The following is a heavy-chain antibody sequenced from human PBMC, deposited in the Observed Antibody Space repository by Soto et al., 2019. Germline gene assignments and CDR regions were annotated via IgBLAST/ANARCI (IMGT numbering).Heavy chain of an antibody. J-gene: IGHJ4*02. CDR2: IYYIGNT. CDR1: NGSISSRSSY. D-gene: IGHD4-17*01. CDR3: GGQDYGAKGYYEN. V-gene: IGHV4-39*01. Sequence: QLQLQESGSGLVKPSETLSLTCIVSNGSISSRSSYWGWIRQTPGKGLEWIGSIYYIGNTYYNPSLKIRLTISIDTSKTQFSLKMNSVTAADTAVYFCGGQDYGAKGYYENWGQGALVTVSS.